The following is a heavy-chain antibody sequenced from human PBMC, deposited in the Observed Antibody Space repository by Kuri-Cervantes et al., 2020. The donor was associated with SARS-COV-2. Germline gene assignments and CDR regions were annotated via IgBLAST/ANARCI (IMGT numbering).Heavy chain of an antibody. CDR3: ASVSTMGVSLD. V-gene: IGHV3-23*01. D-gene: IGHD5-24*01. J-gene: IGHJ4*02. Sequence: GGSLRLSCAASRFTFNNYDLIWVRQAPGKGLEWVSSISTSGGDTNYADSLKGRFTISRDNSKHTLYLQMNSLRVEDTAVYYCASVSTMGVSLDWGQGTLVTVSS. CDR2: ISTSGGDT. CDR1: RFTFNNYD.